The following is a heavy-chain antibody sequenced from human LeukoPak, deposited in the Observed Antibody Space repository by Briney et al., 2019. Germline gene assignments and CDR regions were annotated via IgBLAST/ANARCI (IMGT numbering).Heavy chain of an antibody. V-gene: IGHV4-59*01. D-gene: IGHD3-3*01. CDR1: GGSISSYY. Sequence: SETLSLTCTVSGGSISSYYWSWIRQPPGKGLEWIGYIYYSGSTNYNPSLKSRVTISVDTSKNQFSLKLSSVTAADTAVYYCARTHSLYDFWSGYYDCWGQGTLVTVSS. CDR2: IYYSGST. CDR3: ARTHSLYDFWSGYYDC. J-gene: IGHJ4*02.